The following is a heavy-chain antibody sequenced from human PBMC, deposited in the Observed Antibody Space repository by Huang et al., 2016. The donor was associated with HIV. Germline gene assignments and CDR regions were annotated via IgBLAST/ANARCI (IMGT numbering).Heavy chain of an antibody. D-gene: IGHD3-10*01. V-gene: IGHV1-69*13. CDR2: IVPSVRRT. Sequence: QVQLVQSGAEMKKPGSSVKVSCTAPGGTFSSYGISWVRQAPGQGLEWMGWIVPSVRRTDYAQKCQGRLTITADESTSTAYMERSSLRSQDSAIYFCARGVFDGVWSGDLLPHFYYMDVWGKGTTVTVSS. CDR3: ARGVFDGVWSGDLLPHFYYMDV. J-gene: IGHJ6*03. CDR1: GGTFSSYG.